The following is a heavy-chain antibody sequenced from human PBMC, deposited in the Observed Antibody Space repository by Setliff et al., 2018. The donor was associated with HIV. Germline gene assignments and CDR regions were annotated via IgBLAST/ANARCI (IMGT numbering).Heavy chain of an antibody. CDR3: ACPDILTGLYDY. CDR2: VSGSGGST. J-gene: IGHJ4*02. Sequence: PGGSLRLSCAASGFTFRSYAMSWVRQAPGKGLEWVSGVSGSGGSTYYTDSVKGRFTISRDNAKNSLYLQMNSLRAEDTAVYYCACPDILTGLYDYWGQGTLVTVSS. CDR1: GFTFRSYA. V-gene: IGHV3-23*01. D-gene: IGHD3-9*01.